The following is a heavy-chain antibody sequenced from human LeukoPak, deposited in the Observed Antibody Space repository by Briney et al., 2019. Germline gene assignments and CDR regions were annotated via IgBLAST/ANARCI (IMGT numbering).Heavy chain of an antibody. V-gene: IGHV7-4-1*02. D-gene: IGHD3-22*01. Sequence: ASVKVSCKPSGYTFTNYAINWVRQAPGQGLEYMGWVNTNTANPTYAQGFTGRFVFSSDSSVSTAYLQITSLKADDSAIYFCASCNDSSGYFAYWGQGTLVTVSS. J-gene: IGHJ4*02. CDR2: VNTNTANP. CDR3: ASCNDSSGYFAY. CDR1: GYTFTNYA.